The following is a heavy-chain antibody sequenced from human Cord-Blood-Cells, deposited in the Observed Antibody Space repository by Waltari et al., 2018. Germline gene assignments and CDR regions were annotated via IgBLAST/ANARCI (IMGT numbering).Heavy chain of an antibody. CDR2: TYYMSKWYN. Sequence: QVQLQQSGPGLVKPSQTLSLTCPISGDRVPSPSPAWNLTRQPPSGGLEWLGRTYYMSKWYNDYAVSVKSRITINPDTSKNQFSLQLNSVTPEDTAVYYCAREEPGRNLPFDYWGQGTLVTVSS. CDR1: GDRVPSPSPA. CDR3: AREEPGRNLPFDY. D-gene: IGHD1-1*01. V-gene: IGHV6-1*01. J-gene: IGHJ4*02.